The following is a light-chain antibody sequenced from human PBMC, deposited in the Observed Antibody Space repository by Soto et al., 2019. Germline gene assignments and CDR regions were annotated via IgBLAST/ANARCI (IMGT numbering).Light chain of an antibody. V-gene: IGKV3-20*01. CDR1: QTVTSSS. CDR2: GAS. J-gene: IGKJ2*01. Sequence: EIVLTQSPGTLSLSPGERATLSCRATQTVTSSSLAWYQQKPGQSPRLLIYGASSRATGIPDRFSGSGSGTDFTLTISRLEPEDFAVYSCQQCGSSPYTFGQGTKLEIK. CDR3: QQCGSSPYT.